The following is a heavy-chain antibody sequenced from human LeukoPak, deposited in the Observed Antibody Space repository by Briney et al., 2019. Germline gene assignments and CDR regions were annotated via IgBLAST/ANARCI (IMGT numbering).Heavy chain of an antibody. CDR1: GFTFSSYD. CDR3: AKGGPWDGYWSYFDY. CDR2: ISGSGGST. Sequence: GGSLRLSCAASGFTFSSYDMSWVRQAQGKGLEWVSAISGSGGSTYYAVSVKGRFTISGDNSKNTLYLQMNSLRAEDTAVYYCAKGGPWDGYWSYFDYWGQGTLVTVSS. D-gene: IGHD5-18*01. J-gene: IGHJ4*02. V-gene: IGHV3-23*01.